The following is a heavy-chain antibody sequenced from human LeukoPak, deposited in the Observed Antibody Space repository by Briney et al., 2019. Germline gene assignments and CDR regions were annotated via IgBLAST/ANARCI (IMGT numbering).Heavy chain of an antibody. CDR2: IIPTLGIA. Sequence: SVTVSRTASAGTFSSYAISWVRQAPAPGLEWMGRIIPTLGIANYAHEFQGRVTITADKSTSTDYMELSSLRAEDTAVYYCARGGYSNYPWFDHWGQGTLVTVSS. CDR3: ARGGYSNYPWFDH. D-gene: IGHD4-11*01. CDR1: AGTFSSYA. J-gene: IGHJ5*02. V-gene: IGHV1-69*04.